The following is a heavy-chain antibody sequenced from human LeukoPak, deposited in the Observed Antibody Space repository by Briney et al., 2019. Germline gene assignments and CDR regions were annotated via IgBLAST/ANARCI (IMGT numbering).Heavy chain of an antibody. D-gene: IGHD3-10*01. Sequence: GGSLRLSCVASGFTFDDYAMHWVRQAPGKGLEWVSGISWNSGSIGYADSVKGRFTISRDNAKNSLYLQMNSLRAEDTALYYCAKSPGGGSERDWFDPWGQGTLVTVSS. CDR3: AKSPGGGSERDWFDP. J-gene: IGHJ5*02. V-gene: IGHV3-9*01. CDR1: GFTFDDYA. CDR2: ISWNSGSI.